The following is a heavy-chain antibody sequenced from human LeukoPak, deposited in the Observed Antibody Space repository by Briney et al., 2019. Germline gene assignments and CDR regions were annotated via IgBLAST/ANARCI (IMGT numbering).Heavy chain of an antibody. J-gene: IGHJ4*02. D-gene: IGHD3-22*01. CDR1: GGTFSSYA. CDR3: ARGGNYYDSSGYAEKPYYFDY. Sequence: SVKVSCKASGGTFSSYAISWVRQAPGQGLEWMGGIIPIFGTANYAQKFQGRVTITADESTSTAYMELSSLRSEDTAVYYCARGGNYYDSSGYAEKPYYFDYWGQGTLVTVSS. V-gene: IGHV1-69*13. CDR2: IIPIFGTA.